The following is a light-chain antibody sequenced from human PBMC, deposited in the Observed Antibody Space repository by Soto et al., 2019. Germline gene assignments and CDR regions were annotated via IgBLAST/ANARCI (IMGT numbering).Light chain of an antibody. CDR2: DVN. CDR1: SSDIGAFTF. CDR3: SSYTSSSTHV. Sequence: QSALTQPASVSGSPGQSITISCTGTSSDIGAFTFVSWYQQHPGKVPKLMIFDVNRRPSGVSDRFSGSKSGNTASLTISGLRAEDEGDYYCSSYTSSSTHVFGSGTKVTVL. V-gene: IGLV2-14*03. J-gene: IGLJ1*01.